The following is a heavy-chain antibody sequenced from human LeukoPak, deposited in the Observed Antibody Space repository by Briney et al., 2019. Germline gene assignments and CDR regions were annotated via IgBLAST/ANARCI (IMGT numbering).Heavy chain of an antibody. CDR1: GGSISSSSYY. V-gene: IGHV4-39*01. CDR2: IYYSGST. CDR3: ATIYYYDSSGYYWTFDY. D-gene: IGHD3-22*01. Sequence: SETLSLTCTVSGGSISSSSYYWGWIRQPPGKGLEWIGSIYYSGSTYYNPSIKSRVTISVDTSKNQFSLKLSSVTAADTAVYYCATIYYYDSSGYYWTFDYWGQGTLVTVSS. J-gene: IGHJ4*02.